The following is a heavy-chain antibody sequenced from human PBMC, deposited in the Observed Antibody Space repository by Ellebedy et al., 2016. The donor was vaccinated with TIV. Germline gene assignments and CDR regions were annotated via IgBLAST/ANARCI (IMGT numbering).Heavy chain of an antibody. Sequence: GGSLRLSCTASGLTVSSNFMTWVRQAPGKGLEWVSFINGVGRTDYADSVKGRFIISRDNSKNTLYLQMNSLRPEDTAVYYCASPSGRGFLTGYLDYWGQGTLVIVSS. V-gene: IGHV3-53*01. J-gene: IGHJ4*02. CDR2: INGVGRT. CDR1: GLTVSSNF. D-gene: IGHD3-9*01. CDR3: ASPSGRGFLTGYLDY.